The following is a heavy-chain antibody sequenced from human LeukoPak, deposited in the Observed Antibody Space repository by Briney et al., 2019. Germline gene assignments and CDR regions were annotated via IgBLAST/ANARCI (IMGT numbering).Heavy chain of an antibody. D-gene: IGHD6-13*01. J-gene: IGHJ4*02. V-gene: IGHV4-59*08. CDR1: GGSISSYY. CDR3: ARGPNLKISSTWFHAFPYFDY. Sequence: SETLSLTCTVSGGSISSYYWSWIRQPPGKGLEWIGYIYYSGNTNYNPSLKSRVTMSVDTSKNQFSLKLSSVTAADTAVYYCARGPNLKISSTWFHAFPYFDYWGQGTLVTVSS. CDR2: IYYSGNT.